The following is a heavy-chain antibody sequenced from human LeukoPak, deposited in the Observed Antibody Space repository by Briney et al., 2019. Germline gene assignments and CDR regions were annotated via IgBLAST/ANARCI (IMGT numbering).Heavy chain of an antibody. D-gene: IGHD3-9*01. Sequence: ASVKVSCKASGYTFTGYYMHWVRQAPGQGREWMGWINPNSGGTNYAQKFQGRVTMTRDTSISTAYMELSRLRSDDTAVYYCAREDDILTGYPDYWGQGTLVTVSS. CDR2: INPNSGGT. CDR3: AREDDILTGYPDY. J-gene: IGHJ4*02. CDR1: GYTFTGYY. V-gene: IGHV1-2*02.